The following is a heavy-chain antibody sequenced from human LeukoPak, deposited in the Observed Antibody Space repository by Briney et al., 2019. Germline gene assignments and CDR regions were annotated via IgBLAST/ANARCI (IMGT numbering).Heavy chain of an antibody. CDR1: GFTFSNYW. J-gene: IGHJ6*03. Sequence: GGSLRLSCAASGFTFSNYWMHWVRQAPGKGLVWVSRLNSDGSSTFYADSVKGRFTISRHKSKHTLYLQMNSLRAEETAVYYCARLVTEYGDYATYYYYYMDVWGKGTTVTISS. V-gene: IGHV3-74*01. CDR3: ARLVTEYGDYATYYYYYMDV. D-gene: IGHD4-17*01. CDR2: LNSDGSST.